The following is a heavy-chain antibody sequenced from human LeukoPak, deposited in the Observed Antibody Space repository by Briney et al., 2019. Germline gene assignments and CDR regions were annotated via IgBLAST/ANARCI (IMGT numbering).Heavy chain of an antibody. J-gene: IGHJ1*01. D-gene: IGHD5/OR15-5a*01. CDR2: IYTSGST. V-gene: IGHV4-61*02. CDR3: ARALTGVYEEYFQH. Sequence: SETLSLTCTVSGGSISSGSYYWSWIRQPAGKGLEWIGRIYTSGSTNYNPSLKSRVTISVDTSKNQFSLKLSSVTAADTAVYYCARALTGVYEEYFQHWGQGTLVTVSS. CDR1: GGSISSGSYY.